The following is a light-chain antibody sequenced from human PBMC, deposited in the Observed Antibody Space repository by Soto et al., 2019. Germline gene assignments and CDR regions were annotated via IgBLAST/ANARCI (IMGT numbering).Light chain of an antibody. CDR3: QKYDVVPFT. CDR2: GAS. Sequence: DIQMTQSPSSLSASLGDRVTIACRASQGISNSLAWYQQKPGKVPKLMIYGASTLQSGVPSRFSGSGSGTDFTLNITSLQSEDVATEFCQKYDVVPFTFGPGTIVYIK. V-gene: IGKV1-27*01. CDR1: QGISNS. J-gene: IGKJ3*01.